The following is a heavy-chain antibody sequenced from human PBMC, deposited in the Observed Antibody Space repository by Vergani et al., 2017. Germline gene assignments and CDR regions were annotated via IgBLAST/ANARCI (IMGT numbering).Heavy chain of an antibody. J-gene: IGHJ4*02. CDR2: IYYSGRT. D-gene: IGHD1-26*01. CDR3: ASEESGSYYGFHPCDY. V-gene: IGHV4-39*01. CDR1: GGSISSSSYY. Sequence: QVQLQESGPGLVKPSETLSLNCTVSGGSISSSSYYWGWIRQPPGKGLEWIGSIYYSGRTYYNPSLKSRVTISVDTSKNQFSLKLSSVTAADTAVYYCASEESGSYYGFHPCDYWGQGTLGTGSS.